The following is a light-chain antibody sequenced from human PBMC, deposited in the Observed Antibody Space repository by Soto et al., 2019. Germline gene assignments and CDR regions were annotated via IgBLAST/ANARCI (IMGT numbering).Light chain of an antibody. CDR1: QSVSSN. J-gene: IGKJ1*01. CDR3: QQYNNGPPWT. Sequence: EIVFTQSPGTLSSSPRERATLSCRASQSVSSNYLAWYQQKPGQAPRLLIYGASTRATGIPARFSGSGSGTEFTLTISSLQSEDFAVYYCQQYNNGPPWTFGQGTKVDIK. CDR2: GAS. V-gene: IGKV3-15*01.